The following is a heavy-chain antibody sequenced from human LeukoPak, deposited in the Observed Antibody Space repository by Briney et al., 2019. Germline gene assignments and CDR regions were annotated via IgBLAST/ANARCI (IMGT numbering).Heavy chain of an antibody. CDR2: MSPNSGDT. D-gene: IGHD5-12*01. V-gene: IGHV1-8*01. CDR3: ARGRRYSGFDALGF. Sequence: ASVKVSCKASGYTFTNYDINWVRQAPGQGLEWMGWMSPNSGDTGYAQKFQGRVTMTRNTSISTVYMELGSLGSEDKAVYFCARGRRYSGFDALGFWGQGSLVTVSS. J-gene: IGHJ4*02. CDR1: GYTFTNYD.